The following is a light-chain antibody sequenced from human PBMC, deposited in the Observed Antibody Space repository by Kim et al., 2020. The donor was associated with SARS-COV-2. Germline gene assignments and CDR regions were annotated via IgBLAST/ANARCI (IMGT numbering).Light chain of an antibody. CDR1: QSVSSSY. CDR2: GAS. CDR3: QQYGSSPRYT. J-gene: IGKJ2*01. Sequence: EIVLTQSPGTLSLSPGERATLSCRASQSVSSSYLAWYQQKPGQAPRLLIYGASSRATGIPYRFSGSGSGTDFTLTISRLEPEDFAVYYCQQYGSSPRYTFGQGTKLEI. V-gene: IGKV3-20*01.